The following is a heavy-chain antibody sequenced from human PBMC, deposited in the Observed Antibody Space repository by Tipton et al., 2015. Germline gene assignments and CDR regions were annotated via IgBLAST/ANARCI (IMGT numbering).Heavy chain of an antibody. Sequence: LRLSCAVYGGSLSGYYWSWIRQPPGKGLEWIGSFFHSGNTFHNPSLRSRVIISVDTSKNQFSLTVTSVTAADTAVYYCARSRYTVTPDSWGQGTLVTVSS. D-gene: IGHD4-17*01. V-gene: IGHV4-34*12. CDR2: FFHSGNT. CDR3: ARSRYTVTPDS. J-gene: IGHJ4*02. CDR1: GGSLSGYY.